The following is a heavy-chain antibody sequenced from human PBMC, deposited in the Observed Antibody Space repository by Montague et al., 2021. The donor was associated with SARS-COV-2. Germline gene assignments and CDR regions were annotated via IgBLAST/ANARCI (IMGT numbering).Heavy chain of an antibody. CDR2: IYYSGNTYT. D-gene: IGHD3-3*01. Sequence: SETLSLTCTVSGDSVSSGAYYWSWIRQPPGMGLEWIAYIYYSGNTYTKYNPSLESRFSISVDKSKNQISLKLISVTAADTATYYCARGQVTIFAVLIMLPAAGALDLWGQGTTVTVSS. CDR3: ARGQVTIFAVLIMLPAAGALDL. CDR1: GDSVSSGAYY. J-gene: IGHJ3*01. V-gene: IGHV4-61*08.